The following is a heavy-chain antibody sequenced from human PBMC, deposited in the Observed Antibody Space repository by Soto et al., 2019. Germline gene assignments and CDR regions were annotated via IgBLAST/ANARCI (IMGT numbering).Heavy chain of an antibody. CDR1: GFTFSSYA. D-gene: IGHD3-22*01. Sequence: GGSLRLSCAATGFTFSSYAMSWVRQAPGKGLEWVSAISGSGGSTYYADSVKGRFTISRDNSKNTLYLQMNSLRAEDTAVYYCAKSYYDSSGYYYYYYGMDVWGQGTTVTVSS. J-gene: IGHJ6*02. CDR2: ISGSGGST. CDR3: AKSYYDSSGYYYYYYGMDV. V-gene: IGHV3-23*01.